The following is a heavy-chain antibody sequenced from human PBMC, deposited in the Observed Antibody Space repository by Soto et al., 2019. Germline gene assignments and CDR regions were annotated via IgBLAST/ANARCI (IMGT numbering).Heavy chain of an antibody. CDR1: GFTFSSYA. Sequence: GGSLRLSCAASGFTFSSYAMSWVRQAPGKGLEWVSGISGSGGSTYYADSVKGRFTISRDNSKNTLYLQMNSLRAEDTAVYYCAKAEQIGCSSASCYFYYYYGMDVWGQGTTVTVSS. J-gene: IGHJ6*02. CDR3: AKAEQIGCSSASCYFYYYYGMDV. CDR2: ISGSGGST. V-gene: IGHV3-23*01. D-gene: IGHD2-2*01.